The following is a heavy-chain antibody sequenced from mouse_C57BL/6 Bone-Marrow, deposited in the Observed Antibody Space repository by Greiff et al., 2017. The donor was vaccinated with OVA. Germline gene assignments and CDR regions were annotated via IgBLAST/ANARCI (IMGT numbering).Heavy chain of an antibody. CDR1: GYTFTSYW. V-gene: IGHV1-52*01. CDR2: IDPSDSET. D-gene: IGHD2-1*01. J-gene: IGHJ1*03. Sequence: QVQLQQPGAELVRPGSSVKLSCKASGYTFTSYWMHWVKQRPIQGLEWIGNIDPSDSETHYNQKFKDKATLTVDKSSSTAYMQLSSLTSEDSAVYYCARPIYGNYWYFDVWGTGTTVTVSS. CDR3: ARPIYGNYWYFDV.